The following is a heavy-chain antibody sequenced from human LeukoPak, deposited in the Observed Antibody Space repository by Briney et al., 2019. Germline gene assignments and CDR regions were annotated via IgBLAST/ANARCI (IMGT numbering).Heavy chain of an antibody. V-gene: IGHV3-48*04. D-gene: IGHD3-10*01. CDR2: ISSSSSTI. J-gene: IGHJ4*02. CDR1: GFTFSSYS. CDR3: ARDAPFGY. Sequence: GGSLRLSCAASGFTFSSYSMNWVRQAPGKGLEWVSYISSSSSTIYYADSVKGRFTISRDNAKNSLYLQMNSLRAEDTAVYYCARDAPFGYWGQGTLVTVSS.